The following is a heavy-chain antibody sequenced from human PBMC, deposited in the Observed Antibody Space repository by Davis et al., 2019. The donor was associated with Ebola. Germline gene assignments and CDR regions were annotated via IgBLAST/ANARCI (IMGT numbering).Heavy chain of an antibody. J-gene: IGHJ6*03. CDR3: ARKTYYDSSGSDYYYYYMDV. D-gene: IGHD3-22*01. V-gene: IGHV3-48*04. CDR1: GFTFSSYS. CDR2: ISSSSSTI. Sequence: GESLKISCAASGFTFSSYSMNWVRQAPGKGLEWVSSISSSSSTIYYADSVKGRFTISRDNAKNSLYLQMNSLRAEDTAVYYCARKTYYDSSGSDYYYYYMDVWGKGTTVTVSS.